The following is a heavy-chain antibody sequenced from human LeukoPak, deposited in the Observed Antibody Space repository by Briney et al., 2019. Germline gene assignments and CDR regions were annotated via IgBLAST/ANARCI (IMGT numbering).Heavy chain of an antibody. V-gene: IGHV3-30-3*01. D-gene: IGHD3-22*01. J-gene: IGHJ4*02. CDR3: ARAFVVGDYLDY. CDR2: ISYDGSNK. CDR1: GFTFSSYA. Sequence: GGSLRLSCAASGFTFSSYAMHWVRQAPGKGLEWVAVISYDGSNKYYADSVKGRLTISRDNAKNTLYLQMNSLRAEDTAVYYCARAFVVGDYLDYWGQGTLVTVSS.